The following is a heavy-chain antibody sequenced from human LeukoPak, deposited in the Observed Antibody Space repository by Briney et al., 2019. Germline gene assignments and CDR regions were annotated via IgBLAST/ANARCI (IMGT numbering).Heavy chain of an antibody. D-gene: IGHD6-19*01. J-gene: IGHJ4*02. CDR1: GYSFTTYW. V-gene: IGHV5-51*01. CDR2: IYPSDSDT. CDR3: ARLVYSSGLASYFDY. Sequence: GESRKISCKGSGYSFTTYWIGWVRQVPGKGLEWMGIIYPSDSDTRYSPSFQGQVTISADKSITTAYLQWSSLKASDTAMYYCARLVYSSGLASYFDYWGQGTLVTVSS.